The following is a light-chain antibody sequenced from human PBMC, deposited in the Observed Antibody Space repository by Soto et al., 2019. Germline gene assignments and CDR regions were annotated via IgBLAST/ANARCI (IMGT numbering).Light chain of an antibody. J-gene: IGKJ1*01. CDR1: QNIASS. CDR3: QQSYSQWM. Sequence: DIQMTQSPSSLSASVGDSVTITCRASQNIASSVNWYQQKPGEAPKLLIYVASSLQSGVPSRFSGSGSGTDFTFTISSLQPEDFATYYCQQSYSQWMFGQGTKV. V-gene: IGKV1-39*01. CDR2: VAS.